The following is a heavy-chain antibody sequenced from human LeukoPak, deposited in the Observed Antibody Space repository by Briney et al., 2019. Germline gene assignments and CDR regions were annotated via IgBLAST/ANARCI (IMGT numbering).Heavy chain of an antibody. CDR3: ARRLEMATIIWFDP. CDR1: GGSISSNSYY. V-gene: IGHV4-39*07. Sequence: SETLSLTCTVSGGSISSNSYYWGWIRQPPGKGLEWIGSIYYSGNTYYNPSLKSRVTISVDTSKNQFSLRLSSVTAADTAVYYCARRLEMATIIWFDPWGQGTLVTVSS. J-gene: IGHJ5*02. D-gene: IGHD5-24*01. CDR2: IYYSGNT.